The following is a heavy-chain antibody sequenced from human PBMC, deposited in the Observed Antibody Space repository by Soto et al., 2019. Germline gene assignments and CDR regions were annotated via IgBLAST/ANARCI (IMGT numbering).Heavy chain of an antibody. V-gene: IGHV1-2*02. CDR1: GYSFAGHY. D-gene: IGHD3-9*01. Sequence: SVKVSCKTSGYSFAGHYLHWVRQAPGQGLDWMGWINPNSGGTIYAQRFQGRVTMTRDTSISTAYMVLTSLRSDDTAVYYCARDSHYDILTGYSRNAFDMWGRGTVVTVSS. CDR3: ARDSHYDILTGYSRNAFDM. CDR2: INPNSGGT. J-gene: IGHJ3*02.